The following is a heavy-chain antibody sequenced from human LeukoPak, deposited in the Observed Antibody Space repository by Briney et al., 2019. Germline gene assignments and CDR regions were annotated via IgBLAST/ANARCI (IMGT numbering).Heavy chain of an antibody. CDR3: AKSLILRCLFHASHI. J-gene: IGHJ3*02. D-gene: IGHD5/OR15-5a*01. V-gene: IGHV3-30*18. CDR2: ISYDGSNT. CDR1: VYTLRSYG. Sequence: GGSLRLSCAASVYTLRSYGMHCVRQAPGKGLEWVALISYDGSNTYYADSVKGRFTLSRDNSKNTLYLQMNSLSAEDTAVYYCAKSLILRCLFHASHIWGQGIVLTVSS.